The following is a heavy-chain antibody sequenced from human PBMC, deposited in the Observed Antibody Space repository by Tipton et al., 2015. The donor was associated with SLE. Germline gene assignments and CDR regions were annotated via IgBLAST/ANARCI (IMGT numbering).Heavy chain of an antibody. CDR1: GFTFDDYA. V-gene: IGHV3-9*01. Sequence: SLRLSCAASGFTFDDYAMHWVWQSPAKGLEWVSGISWNSGSIAYADSVKGRFTISRDNAKNSLYLQMNNLRGEDTALYYCARGPHFDWLLYFFDSWGQGTPVTVSS. CDR3: ARGPHFDWLLYFFDS. J-gene: IGHJ4*02. CDR2: ISWNSGSI. D-gene: IGHD3-9*01.